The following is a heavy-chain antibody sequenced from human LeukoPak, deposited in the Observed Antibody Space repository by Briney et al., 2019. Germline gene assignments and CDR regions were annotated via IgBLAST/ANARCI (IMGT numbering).Heavy chain of an antibody. V-gene: IGHV3-23*01. CDR1: GFTFSSYA. CDR2: ISGSGGST. Sequence: PGGSLRLSCAASGFTFSSYAMSWVRQAPGKGLEWVSAISGSGGSTYYADSVKGRFTISRDNSKNTLYLQMNSLRAEDTAVYYCAKGGSGWYGYYGMDVWGQGTTVTVSS. J-gene: IGHJ6*02. D-gene: IGHD6-19*01. CDR3: AKGGSGWYGYYGMDV.